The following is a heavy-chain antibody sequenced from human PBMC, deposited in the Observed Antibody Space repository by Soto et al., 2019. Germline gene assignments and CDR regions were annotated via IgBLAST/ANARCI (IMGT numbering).Heavy chain of an antibody. J-gene: IGHJ3*01. V-gene: IGHV3-30*18. D-gene: IGHD2-2*01. Sequence: QEQLVESGGGVVQPGTSLRLSCAASGFTFSSYGIHWVRRAPGKGLEWVAVISHDGSKKYYADSVTGRFTISRDNSKNTLYLQMNSLRAEDTAVYSCAKDFSRGPSVSRAFDLWGQGTVVTVSS. CDR1: GFTFSSYG. CDR3: AKDFSRGPSVSRAFDL. CDR2: ISHDGSKK.